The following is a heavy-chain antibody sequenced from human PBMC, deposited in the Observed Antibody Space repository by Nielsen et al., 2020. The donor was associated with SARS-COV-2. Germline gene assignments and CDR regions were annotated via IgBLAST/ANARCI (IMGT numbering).Heavy chain of an antibody. CDR2: IYSGGST. J-gene: IGHJ3*01. Sequence: GESLKISCAASGFTFSNAWMSWVRQAPGKGLEWVSIIYSGGSTYYADSVKGRFTISRDNSKNTLYLQMNSLRAEDTAVYYCARGSDYYDSSGLVWGQGTMVTVSS. D-gene: IGHD3-22*01. CDR3: ARGSDYYDSSGLV. CDR1: GFTFSNAW. V-gene: IGHV3-53*01.